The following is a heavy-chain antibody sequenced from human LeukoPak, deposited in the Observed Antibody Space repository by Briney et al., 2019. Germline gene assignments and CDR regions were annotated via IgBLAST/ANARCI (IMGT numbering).Heavy chain of an antibody. CDR1: GFTFSNFA. J-gene: IGHJ5*02. V-gene: IGHV3-23*01. Sequence: PGGSLRLSCAASGFTFSNFAMSWVRQAPGKGLEWVSVISDSGGSTYYADSVKGRFTISRDNSKNTLYLQMNSLRVEDTAVYYCAKDRRCSGGSCGPFDPWGQGTLVTVSS. CDR3: AKDRRCSGGSCGPFDP. D-gene: IGHD2-15*01. CDR2: ISDSGGST.